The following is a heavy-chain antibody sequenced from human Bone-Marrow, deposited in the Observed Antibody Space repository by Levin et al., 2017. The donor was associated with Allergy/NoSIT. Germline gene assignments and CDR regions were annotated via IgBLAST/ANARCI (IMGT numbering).Heavy chain of an antibody. CDR2: ISWNSGSI. Sequence: SLKISCATSGFTLDDYAMHWVRQAPGKGLEWVSGISWNSGSIGYADSVKGRFTISRDNAGNSLYLVMNSLRAEDTALYYCGKAGLYPAFTRFDHWGQGTLVTVSS. V-gene: IGHV3-9*01. J-gene: IGHJ4*02. CDR3: GKAGLYPAFTRFDH. CDR1: GFTLDDYA. D-gene: IGHD2-2*01.